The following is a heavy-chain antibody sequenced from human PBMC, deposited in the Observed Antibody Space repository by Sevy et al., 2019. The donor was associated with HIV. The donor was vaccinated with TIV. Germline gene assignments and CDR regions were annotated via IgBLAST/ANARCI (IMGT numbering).Heavy chain of an antibody. J-gene: IGHJ4*02. CDR3: AEVLTRGHWYFDY. D-gene: IGHD3-10*01. Sequence: GGSLRLSCAASGLTFSSYAMSWVRQAPGKGLEWVTAITGTGGNTYYADSVKGRFTISRDNSKNTLYLEMNSLRAEDTAVYYCAEVLTRGHWYFDYWGQGTLVTASS. CDR2: ITGTGGNT. CDR1: GLTFSSYA. V-gene: IGHV3-23*01.